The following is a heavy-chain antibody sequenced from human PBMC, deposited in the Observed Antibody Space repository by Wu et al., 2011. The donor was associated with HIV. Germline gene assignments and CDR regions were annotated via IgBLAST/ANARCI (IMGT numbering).Heavy chain of an antibody. CDR1: GYTFTSYG. D-gene: IGHD2-2*01. CDR3: ARYCSSTSCYGFGGWFDP. CDR2: ISAYNGDT. J-gene: IGHJ5*02. V-gene: IGHV1-18*01. Sequence: QVQLVQSGAEVKKPGASVKVSCKASGYTFTSYGISWVRQAPGQGLEWMGWISAYNGDTNYAQKLQGRVTMTTDTSTSTAYMELRSLRSDDTAVYYCARYCSSTSCYGFGGWFDPWGQGPWSPSPQ.